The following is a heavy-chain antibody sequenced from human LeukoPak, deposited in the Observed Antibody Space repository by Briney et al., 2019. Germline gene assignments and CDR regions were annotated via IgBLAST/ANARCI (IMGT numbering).Heavy chain of an antibody. V-gene: IGHV1-8*01. CDR1: GYTFTSYD. Sequence: ASVKVSCKASGYTFTSYDINWVRQATGQGLGWMGWMNPNSGNTGYAQKFQGRVTMTRNTSISTAYMELSSLRSEDTAVYYCAIHYYYDSSGYYLIDYWGQGTLVTVSS. J-gene: IGHJ4*02. D-gene: IGHD3-22*01. CDR3: AIHYYYDSSGYYLIDY. CDR2: MNPNSGNT.